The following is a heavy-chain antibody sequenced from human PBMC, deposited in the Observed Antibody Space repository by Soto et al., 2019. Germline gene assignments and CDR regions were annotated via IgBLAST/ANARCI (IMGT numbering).Heavy chain of an antibody. V-gene: IGHV1-2*02. CDR3: ARGKSPGTVTTIGGSSQTKNNWFYP. J-gene: IGHJ5*02. CDR1: GYTFTGYY. CDR2: INPNSGGT. Sequence: QVQLVQSGAEVKKPGASVKVSCKASGYTFTGYYMHWVRQAPGQGLEWMGWINPNSGGTNYAQKFQGRVTMTRDTSISTAYMELSRLRSDDTAVYYCARGKSPGTVTTIGGSSQTKNNWFYPWGQGTLVTVSS. D-gene: IGHD4-17*01.